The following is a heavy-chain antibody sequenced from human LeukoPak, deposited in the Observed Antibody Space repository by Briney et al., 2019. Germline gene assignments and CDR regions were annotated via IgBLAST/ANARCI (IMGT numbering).Heavy chain of an antibody. D-gene: IGHD1-1*01. V-gene: IGHV1-18*01. CDR3: ARRQGTTLSFDY. J-gene: IGHJ4*02. Sequence: ASVKVSCKASGYTFTSYGFSWVRQAPGQGLEWMGWINAYNGNTNYAQKLQGRVTMTTDTSTSTAYMELRSLRFDDTAVYYCARRQGTTLSFDYWGQGTLVTVSS. CDR1: GYTFTSYG. CDR2: INAYNGNT.